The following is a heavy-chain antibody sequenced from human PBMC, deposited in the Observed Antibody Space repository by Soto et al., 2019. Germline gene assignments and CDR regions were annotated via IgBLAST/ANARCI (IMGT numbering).Heavy chain of an antibody. D-gene: IGHD3-10*01. CDR3: ARHRGPTGPNY. CDR2: MYHSGST. Sequence: QLQLQESGPGLVKPSETLSLTCTVSGGSISDNDYHWGWIRQPPGKGLEWIGSMYHSGSTYHNPSLKSRVTIAVDTSKNQFARKLGSGTAADTAVYYCARHRGPTGPNYWGQGTLVTVSS. CDR1: GGSISDNDYH. V-gene: IGHV4-39*01. J-gene: IGHJ4*02.